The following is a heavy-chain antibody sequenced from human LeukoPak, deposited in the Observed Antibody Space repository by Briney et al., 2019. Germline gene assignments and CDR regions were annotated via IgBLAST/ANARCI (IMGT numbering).Heavy chain of an antibody. Sequence: GGSLRLSCAASGFTFDDYAMHWVRQAPGKGLEWVSGISWNSGSIGYADSVKGRFTISRDNAKNSLYLQMNGLRAEDTALYYCAKDTPPGGGYYFTQSFDYWGQGTLVTVSS. CDR3: AKDTPPGGGYYFTQSFDY. J-gene: IGHJ4*02. D-gene: IGHD3-22*01. CDR1: GFTFDDYA. CDR2: ISWNSGSI. V-gene: IGHV3-9*01.